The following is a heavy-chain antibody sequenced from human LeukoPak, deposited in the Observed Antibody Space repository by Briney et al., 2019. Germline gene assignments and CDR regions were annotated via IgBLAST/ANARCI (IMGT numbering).Heavy chain of an antibody. Sequence: PGGSLRLSCAGSGFTFSDYYMSWIRQAPGKGLEWVSYIRGSGSTISYADSVKGRFTISRDNAKDSVYLQMNSLRAEDTAVYYCARGISAVVPRAFDLWGQGTMVTVSS. CDR2: IRGSGSTI. CDR3: ARGISAVVPRAFDL. CDR1: GFTFSDYY. J-gene: IGHJ3*01. V-gene: IGHV3-11*04. D-gene: IGHD2-15*01.